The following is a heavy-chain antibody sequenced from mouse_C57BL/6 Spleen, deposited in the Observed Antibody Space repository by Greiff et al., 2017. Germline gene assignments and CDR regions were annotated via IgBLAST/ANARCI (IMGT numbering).Heavy chain of an antibody. D-gene: IGHD2-5*01. CDR1: GYTFTSYW. CDR3: ARRDYSKEYFDV. V-gene: IGHV1-69*01. Sequence: QVQLQQPGAELVMPGASVKLSCKASGYTFTSYWMHWVKQRPGQGLEWIGEIDPSDSYTNYNQKFKGKSTLTVDKSSSTAYMQLSSLTSEDSAVYYCARRDYSKEYFDVWGTGTTVTVSS. CDR2: IDPSDSYT. J-gene: IGHJ1*03.